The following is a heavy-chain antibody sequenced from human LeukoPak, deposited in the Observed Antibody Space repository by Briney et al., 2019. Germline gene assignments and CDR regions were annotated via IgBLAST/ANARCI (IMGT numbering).Heavy chain of an antibody. V-gene: IGHV3-23*01. J-gene: IGHJ4*02. D-gene: IGHD4-23*01. Sequence: GGSLRLSCAASGFTFSNYAMSWVRQAPGKGLEWVSAIIGSGGTTYYADSVKGRFTISRDNAENTLNLQMNSLRAEDTAVYYCAKDYGDNPFDYWGQGTLVTVSS. CDR2: IIGSGGTT. CDR1: GFTFSNYA. CDR3: AKDYGDNPFDY.